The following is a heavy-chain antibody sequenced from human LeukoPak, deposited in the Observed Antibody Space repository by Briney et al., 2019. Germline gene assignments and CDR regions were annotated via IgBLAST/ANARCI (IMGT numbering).Heavy chain of an antibody. D-gene: IGHD1-1*01. CDR3: ARLTTRLNAFDI. J-gene: IGHJ3*02. CDR1: GYTFTGYY. V-gene: IGHV1-3*03. CDR2: INAGNGNT. Sequence: ASVKVSCKASGYTFTGYYMHWVRQAPGQGLEWMGWINAGNGNTKYSQELQGRVTMTRDTSASTAYMELSSLRSDDMAVYYCARLTTRLNAFDIWGQGTMVTVSS.